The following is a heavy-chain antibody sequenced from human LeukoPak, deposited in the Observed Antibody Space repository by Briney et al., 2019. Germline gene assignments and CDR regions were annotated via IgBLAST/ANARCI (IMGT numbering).Heavy chain of an antibody. Sequence: SETLSLTCTVSGGSISSSSYYWGWIRQPPGKGPEWIGSMYYSGSTYYNPSLKSRVTISVDTSKNQFSLKLSSVTAADTAVYYCARVMGLDYFDIWGQGTMVTVSS. CDR1: GGSISSSSYY. CDR3: ARVMGLDYFDI. J-gene: IGHJ3*02. D-gene: IGHD2-8*01. CDR2: MYYSGST. V-gene: IGHV4-39*01.